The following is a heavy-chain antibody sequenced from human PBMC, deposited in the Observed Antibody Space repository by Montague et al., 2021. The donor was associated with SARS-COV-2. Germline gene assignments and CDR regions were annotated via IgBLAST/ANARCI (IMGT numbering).Heavy chain of an antibody. CDR2: IDWDGDK. CDR3: ARLSGVAPRCYYEGMDV. CDR1: GFSLRTAETC. Sequence: PALMKPTQTLTLTCTLSGFSLRTAETCVSWIRQPPGKAPQWLARIDWDGDKYYSRTLETRVSISTDTAKTQVVLTMTNVDPMDTATYYCARLSGVAPRCYYEGMDVWGQGTAVTVSS. J-gene: IGHJ6*02. V-gene: IGHV2-70*11. D-gene: IGHD7-27*01.